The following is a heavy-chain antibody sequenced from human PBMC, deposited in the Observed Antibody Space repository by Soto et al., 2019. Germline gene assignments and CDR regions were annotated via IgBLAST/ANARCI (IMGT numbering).Heavy chain of an antibody. D-gene: IGHD1-26*01. V-gene: IGHV3-11*05. Sequence: QVQLVESGGGLVEPGGSLRLSCGASGFTFSDYYMTWIRQAPGKGLEWVSYIAGTSYYTNYADSLNGRFIISRDNAKSTLYLQMKSLRAEDTAVYYCARAKSSGRDEAFDIWGQGTVVTVSS. CDR3: ARAKSSGRDEAFDI. J-gene: IGHJ3*02. CDR2: IAGTSYYT. CDR1: GFTFSDYY.